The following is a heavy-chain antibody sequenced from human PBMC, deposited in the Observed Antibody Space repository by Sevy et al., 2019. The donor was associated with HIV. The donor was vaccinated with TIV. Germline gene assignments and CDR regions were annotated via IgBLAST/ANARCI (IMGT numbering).Heavy chain of an antibody. J-gene: IGHJ4*02. CDR2: ISPHNGDT. CDR3: ARAYCSGGSCYSLAY. V-gene: IGHV1-18*01. D-gene: IGHD2-15*01. CDR1: GYTFTTYR. Sequence: ASVKVSCKVSGYTFTTYRITWVWQAPGQGLEWMGWISPHNGDTNYAQILQGRVTMITDTSTTTAYMELRSLRFDDTAIYYCARAYCSGGSCYSLAYWGQGTLVTVSS.